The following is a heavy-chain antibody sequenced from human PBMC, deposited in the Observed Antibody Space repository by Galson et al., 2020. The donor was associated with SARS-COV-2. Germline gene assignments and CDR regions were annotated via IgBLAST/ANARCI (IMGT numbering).Heavy chain of an antibody. CDR2: IYYTGST. J-gene: IGHJ6*02. CDR1: GGSISSAGYY. Sequence: RLSSTCTVSGGSISSAGYYWAWIRQHPGKDLEWIGYIYYTGSTYYNPSLQSRASISIDTSKDQFSLRLSSVTVADTALYSCARGDGNSYYGLDVWGQGTTVTVSS. V-gene: IGHV4-31*03. CDR3: ARGDGNSYYGLDV. D-gene: IGHD1-26*01.